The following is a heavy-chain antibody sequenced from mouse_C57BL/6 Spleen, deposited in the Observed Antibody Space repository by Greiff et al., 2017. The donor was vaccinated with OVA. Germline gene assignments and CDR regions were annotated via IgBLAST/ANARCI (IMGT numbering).Heavy chain of an antibody. V-gene: IGHV14-4*01. D-gene: IGHD1-1*01. J-gene: IGHJ4*01. CDR1: GFNIKDDY. CDR2: IDPENGDT. Sequence: EVKLQESGAELVRPGASVKLSCTASGFNIKDDYMHWVKQRPEQGLEWIGWIDPENGDTEYASKFQGKATITADTSSNTAYLQLSSLTSEDTAVYYCTRGLRSYYYAMDYWGQGTSVTVSS. CDR3: TRGLRSYYYAMDY.